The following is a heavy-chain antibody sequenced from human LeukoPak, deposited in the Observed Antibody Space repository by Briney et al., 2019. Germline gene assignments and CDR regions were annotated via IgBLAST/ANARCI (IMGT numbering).Heavy chain of an antibody. CDR2: TYYRSKWYS. V-gene: IGHV6-1*01. D-gene: IGHD4-17*01. CDR3: ANPARDFADSGAITW. CDR1: GDSVSSNSAA. J-gene: IGHJ4*02. Sequence: SQTLSLTCVISGDSVSSNSAAWNWIRQSPSRGLEWLGRTYYRSKWYSYSAVSVKSRIIINPDTSKNQFSLQLNSVTPEDTAVYYCANPARDFADSGAITWWGQGTLVTVSS.